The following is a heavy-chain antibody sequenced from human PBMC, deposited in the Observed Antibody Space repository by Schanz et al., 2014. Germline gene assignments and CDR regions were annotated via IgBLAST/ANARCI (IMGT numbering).Heavy chain of an antibody. CDR2: INTGSGDT. J-gene: IGHJ4*02. CDR3: ARGIGGYGANNYFDY. D-gene: IGHD5-12*01. CDR1: EYSFTSYS. V-gene: IGHV1-3*04. Sequence: QVHLVQSGAEVKRPGASVKVSCKASEYSFTSYSMHWVRQAPGQRLEWMGWINTGSGDTKYSQNFQGRVTITRDTSASTAYMELSSLRSEDTAVYSCARGIGGYGANNYFDYWGQATLVTVSS.